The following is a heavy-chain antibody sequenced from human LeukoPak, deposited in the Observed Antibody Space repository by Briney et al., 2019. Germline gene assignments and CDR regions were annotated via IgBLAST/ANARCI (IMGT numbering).Heavy chain of an antibody. CDR3: ARSRGAGPGAHFDY. J-gene: IGHJ4*02. CDR1: GFSFSDEY. D-gene: IGHD6-19*01. V-gene: IGHV3-11*03. CDR2: ISSSGDYT. Sequence: TGGSLRLSCAASGFSFSDEYMSWIRQAPGQGLEWVSYISSSGDYTNHADSVKGRFTISRDNAKNSLYLQMNILGAEDTAVYYCARSRGAGPGAHFDYWGQGILVTVSS.